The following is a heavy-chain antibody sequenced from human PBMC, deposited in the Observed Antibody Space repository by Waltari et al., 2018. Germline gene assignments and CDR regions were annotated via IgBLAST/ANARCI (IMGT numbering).Heavy chain of an antibody. D-gene: IGHD1-26*01. J-gene: IGHJ4*02. Sequence: QVQLQQWGAGLLKPSETLSLTCAVYGGSFSGYYWSWIRQPPGKGLEWIGEINHSGRTNYNPSLKSRVTISVDTSKNQSSLKLSSVTAADTAVYYCARGETTTTSFDYWGQGTLVTVSS. V-gene: IGHV4-34*01. CDR3: ARGETTTTSFDY. CDR2: INHSGRT. CDR1: GGSFSGYY.